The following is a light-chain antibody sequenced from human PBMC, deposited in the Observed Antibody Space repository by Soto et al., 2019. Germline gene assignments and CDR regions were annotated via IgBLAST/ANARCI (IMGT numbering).Light chain of an antibody. V-gene: IGLV2-14*01. Sequence: QSVVTQPASVSGSPGQSLTISCTGTSSDVGGYNYVSWFQQHPGKAPKLMIYDVSNRPSGVSNRFSGSKSGNTAYLTISGLQAEDEADYYCCSYTSSSTYVFGTGTKVTVL. CDR2: DVS. J-gene: IGLJ1*01. CDR3: CSYTSSSTYV. CDR1: SSDVGGYNY.